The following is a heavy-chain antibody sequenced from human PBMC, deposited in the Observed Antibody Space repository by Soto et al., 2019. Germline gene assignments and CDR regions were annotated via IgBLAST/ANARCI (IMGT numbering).Heavy chain of an antibody. CDR3: ASQAVSEWYYFDY. CDR2: IYPGDSDT. CDR1: GYSFTSYW. D-gene: IGHD6-19*01. Sequence: GESLKISCKGSGYSFTSYWIAWVRQMPGKGLEWMGIIYPGDSDTRYNPSFQGQVTISADKSISTAYLQWSSLKASDTAMYYCASQAVSEWYYFDYWGQGTLVTVSS. J-gene: IGHJ4*02. V-gene: IGHV5-51*01.